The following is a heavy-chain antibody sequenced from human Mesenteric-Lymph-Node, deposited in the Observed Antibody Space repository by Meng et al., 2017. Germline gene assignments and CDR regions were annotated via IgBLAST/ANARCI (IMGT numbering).Heavy chain of an antibody. D-gene: IGHD3-16*01. CDR3: ASDLGF. CDR1: GGSISSDTTY. J-gene: IGHJ4*02. V-gene: IGHV4-61*02. Sequence: SETLSLTCTVSGGSISSDTTYWSWIRQPAGKGLEWIGLIYTSGSTKYNPSLKSRVTMSIDTSKTQVSLELSAVTAADTAVYYCASDLGFWGQGTLVTVSS. CDR2: IYTSGST.